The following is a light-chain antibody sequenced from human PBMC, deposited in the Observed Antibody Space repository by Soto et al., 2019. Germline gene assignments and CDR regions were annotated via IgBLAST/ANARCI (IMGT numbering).Light chain of an antibody. J-gene: IGKJ3*01. CDR1: HDVTNNF. CDR2: EAS. CDR3: QQYGESSGSP. V-gene: IGKV3-20*01. Sequence: ENVLTQSPGTLSSSPGEGITLSCRASHDVTNNFLAWYQQKPGQSPRLLVYEASTRATDIPDRFSGSGSGTEFTLPLSRLEPEDFGIYYCQQYGESSGSPFGPGTRVDVK.